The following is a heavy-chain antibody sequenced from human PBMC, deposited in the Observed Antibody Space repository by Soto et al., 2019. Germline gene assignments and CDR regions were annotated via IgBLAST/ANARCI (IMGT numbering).Heavy chain of an antibody. D-gene: IGHD6-6*01. CDR2: ISGSGGST. J-gene: IGHJ4*02. CDR1: GFTFSSHA. V-gene: IGHV3-23*01. CDR3: AKEGYSSSSWFDY. Sequence: EVQLLESGGGLVQPGGSLRLSCAASGFTFSSHAMSWVRQAPGKGLEWVSTISGSGGSTYYADSVKGRFTISRDNSKNTLYLQMNSLRAEDTAVYYCAKEGYSSSSWFDYWGQGTLVTVSS.